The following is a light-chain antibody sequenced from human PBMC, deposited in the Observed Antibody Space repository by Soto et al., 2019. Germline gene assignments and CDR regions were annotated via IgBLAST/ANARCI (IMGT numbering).Light chain of an antibody. CDR1: QDISSS. CDR3: QQANRFPWT. V-gene: IGKV1-12*01. Sequence: DIQMTQSPSSVSASVGDRVTITCRASQDISSSLAWYQQKPGKAPKLLIYATSSLQSGVPSRFSGSGSGTDFTLTISSLQPEDFETYYCQQANRFPWTFGQGTKVDIK. J-gene: IGKJ1*01. CDR2: ATS.